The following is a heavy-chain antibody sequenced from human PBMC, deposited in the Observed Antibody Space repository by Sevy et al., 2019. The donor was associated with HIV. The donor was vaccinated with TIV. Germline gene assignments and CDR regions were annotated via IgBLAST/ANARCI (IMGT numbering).Heavy chain of an antibody. J-gene: IGHJ4*02. Sequence: GGSLRLSCAASGFTFSSYGMHWVRQAPGKGLEWVAFIRYDGSNKYYADSVKGRFTISRDNSKNTLYLQMNSLRAEDTAVYYCAKEPTSCSSTSCTDYWGQGTLVTVSS. CDR2: IRYDGSNK. CDR3: AKEPTSCSSTSCTDY. D-gene: IGHD2-2*01. V-gene: IGHV3-30*02. CDR1: GFTFSSYG.